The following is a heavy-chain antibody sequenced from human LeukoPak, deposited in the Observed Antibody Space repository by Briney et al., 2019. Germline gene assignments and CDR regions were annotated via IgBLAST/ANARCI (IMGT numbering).Heavy chain of an antibody. CDR1: GLNFNSRW. CDR3: ARDGGWWRFDF. D-gene: IGHD2-8*02. CDR2: IKEDGSET. V-gene: IGHV3-7*03. J-gene: IGHJ4*02. Sequence: GGSLRLSCVASGLNFNSRWMDWVRRAPGQGLEWVASIKEDGSETHYVDSVRGRFTISRDNDKNSLYLQMNNLRAEDTAMYYCARDGGWWRFDFWGQGALVTVSS.